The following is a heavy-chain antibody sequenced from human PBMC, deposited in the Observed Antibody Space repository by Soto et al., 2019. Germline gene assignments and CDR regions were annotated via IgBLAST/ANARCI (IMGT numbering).Heavy chain of an antibody. CDR1: GDSVSSNNVA. J-gene: IGHJ4*02. Sequence: SQTLSLTCDISGDSVSSNNVAWNWIRQSPSTGLEWLGRTYYRSQWYDDYAESVKSRISIIPDTSKNQFSLRLNSVTPEDTAVYYCARESSGYYYRYFDCWGQGTLVPVSS. CDR3: ARESSGYYYRYFDC. D-gene: IGHD3-22*01. CDR2: TYYRSQWYD. V-gene: IGHV6-1*01.